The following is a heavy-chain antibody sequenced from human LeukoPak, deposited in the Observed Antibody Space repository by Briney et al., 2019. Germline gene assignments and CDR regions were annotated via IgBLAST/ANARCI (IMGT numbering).Heavy chain of an antibody. D-gene: IGHD3-22*01. Sequence: GGSLRLSCAASEFTFSTYWMSWVRHAPGKGLEWVANVNQDGSAKYYVDSVKGRFTISRDNAKNSLYLQMNSLRAEDTAVYYCAREERAYYYDSSGYPDYWGQGTLVTVSS. CDR2: VNQDGSAK. CDR1: EFTFSTYW. V-gene: IGHV3-7*01. J-gene: IGHJ4*02. CDR3: AREERAYYYDSSGYPDY.